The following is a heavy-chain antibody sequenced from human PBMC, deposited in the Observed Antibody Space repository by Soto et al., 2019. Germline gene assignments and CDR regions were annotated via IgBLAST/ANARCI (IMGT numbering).Heavy chain of an antibody. D-gene: IGHD2-2*01. CDR1: GFTFDDYA. Sequence: EVQLVESGGGLVQPGRSLRLSCAASGFTFDDYAMHWVRQAPGKGLEWVSGISWNSGSIGYADSVKGRFTISRDNAKNSLYLQMNSLRAEDTALYYCAKDGSDQLQMYYFDYWGQGTLVTVSS. CDR2: ISWNSGSI. V-gene: IGHV3-9*01. CDR3: AKDGSDQLQMYYFDY. J-gene: IGHJ4*02.